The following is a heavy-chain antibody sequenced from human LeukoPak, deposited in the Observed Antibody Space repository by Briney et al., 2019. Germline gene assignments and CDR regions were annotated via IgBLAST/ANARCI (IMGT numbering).Heavy chain of an antibody. Sequence: PGGSLRLSCAASGFTFSSYGMHWVRQAPGKGLEWVAVISYDGSNKYYADSGKGRFTISGDNSKNTLYLQMSSLRPEDTAVYYCARDNDLDPDGYFDYWGQGVLVTVSS. CDR3: ARDNDLDPDGYFDY. CDR2: ISYDGSNK. D-gene: IGHD1-1*01. J-gene: IGHJ4*02. CDR1: GFTFSSYG. V-gene: IGHV3-30*03.